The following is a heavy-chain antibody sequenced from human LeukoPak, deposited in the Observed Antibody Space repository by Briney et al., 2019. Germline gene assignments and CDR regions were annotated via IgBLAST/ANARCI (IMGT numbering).Heavy chain of an antibody. Sequence: GASVKVSCKASGYTFTGYYMHWVRQAPGQGLEWMGWINPNSGGTNYAQKFQGRVTMTRDTSISTAYMELSRLRSDDTAVYYCARGDCSSTSCYDWFDPWGQGTLVTVSS. J-gene: IGHJ5*02. D-gene: IGHD2-2*01. CDR1: GYTFTGYY. CDR3: ARGDCSSTSCYDWFDP. V-gene: IGHV1-2*02. CDR2: INPNSGGT.